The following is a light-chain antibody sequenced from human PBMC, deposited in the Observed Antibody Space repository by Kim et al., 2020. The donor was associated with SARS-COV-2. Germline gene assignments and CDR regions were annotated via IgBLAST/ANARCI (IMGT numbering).Light chain of an antibody. CDR2: AEC. CDR1: QDISNF. Sequence: AAVGDRVTITCRACQDISNFVAWIQKKPGKDPKSLIYAECRLQGGVPSKFSGGGSGTDFTLTISNLQPEDFATYYCQQYQSYPPTFGQGTRLEIK. CDR3: QQYQSYPPT. V-gene: IGKV1-16*02. J-gene: IGKJ5*01.